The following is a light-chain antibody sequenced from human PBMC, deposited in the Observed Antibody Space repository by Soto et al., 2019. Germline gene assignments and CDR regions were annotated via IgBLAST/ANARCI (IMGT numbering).Light chain of an antibody. CDR3: QQYKSYPYT. CDR2: KAS. V-gene: IGKV1-5*03. CDR1: QSISSW. J-gene: IGKJ2*01. Sequence: DIQMTQSPSTLSASVGDRVTITCRASQSISSWLAWYQQNPGKAPRLLIYKASSLESGVPSRFSGSGSGTEFTLTISSLQPDDFATYCCQQYKSYPYTFGQGTKVEIK.